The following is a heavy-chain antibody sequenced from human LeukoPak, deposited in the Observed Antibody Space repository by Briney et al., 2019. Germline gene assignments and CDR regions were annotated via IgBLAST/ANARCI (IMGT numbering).Heavy chain of an antibody. Sequence: PSETLSLTCTVSGGSISDFYWSWIRQSPGKGLEWIGYISHSGTTDYNPSLKSRVTISVDTSKNHFSLTLNSVTAADTAVYYCARRDYYDNSDDNYHSFEYWGQGTLVTVSS. CDR2: ISHSGTT. CDR3: ARRDYYDNSDDNYHSFEY. J-gene: IGHJ4*02. CDR1: GGSISDFY. V-gene: IGHV4-59*12. D-gene: IGHD3-22*01.